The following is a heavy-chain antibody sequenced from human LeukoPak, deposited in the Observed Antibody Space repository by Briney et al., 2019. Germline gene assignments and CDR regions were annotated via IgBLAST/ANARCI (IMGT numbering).Heavy chain of an antibody. Sequence: PSETLSLTCDVYGGSFSGFYWNWIRQPPGKGLEWIGEIDHSGSTNNNPSLKSRVTISVDTSKNQFSLKLSSVTAADTAVYYCARGYGSGSYIGNWGQGTLVTVSS. CDR3: ARGYGSGSYIGN. J-gene: IGHJ4*02. CDR1: GGSFSGFY. V-gene: IGHV4-34*01. D-gene: IGHD3-10*01. CDR2: IDHSGST.